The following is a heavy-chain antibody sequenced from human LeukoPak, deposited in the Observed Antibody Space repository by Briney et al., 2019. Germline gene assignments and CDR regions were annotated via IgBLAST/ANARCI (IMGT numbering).Heavy chain of an antibody. CDR3: TRRPKEPGFWSGYVDF. J-gene: IGHJ4*02. V-gene: IGHV4-39*01. CDR2: IFYNGNT. D-gene: IGHD3-3*01. CDR1: GAIIKREGFN. Sequence: PSETLSLTCSVSGAIIKREGFNWDWIRQPPGKGLEYIGSIFYNGNTYSNPSLESRVTISVDTSKNQFSLNMFYVTAADTAVYYCTRRPKEPGFWSGYVDFWGQGTLVTVSS.